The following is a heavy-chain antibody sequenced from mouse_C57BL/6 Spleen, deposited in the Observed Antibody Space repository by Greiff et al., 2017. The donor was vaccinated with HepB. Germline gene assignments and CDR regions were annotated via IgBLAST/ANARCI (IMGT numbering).Heavy chain of an antibody. Sequence: VQLQQSGAELVRPGASVKLSCTASGFNIKDDYMHWVKQRPEQGLEWIGWIDPENGDTEYASKFQGKATITADTSSNTAYLQLSSLTSEDTAVYYCTTPLYGNYDAYWGQGTLVTVSA. CDR2: IDPENGDT. J-gene: IGHJ3*01. CDR3: TTPLYGNYDAY. V-gene: IGHV14-4*01. D-gene: IGHD2-1*01. CDR1: GFNIKDDY.